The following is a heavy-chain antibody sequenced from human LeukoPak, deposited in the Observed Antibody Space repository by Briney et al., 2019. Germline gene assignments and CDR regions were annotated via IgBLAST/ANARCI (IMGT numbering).Heavy chain of an antibody. V-gene: IGHV2-5*02. J-gene: IGHJ5*02. Sequence: SGPTLVNPTQTLTLTCTFSGFSLSTSGVGVGWIRQPPGKALEWLALIYWDDDKRYSPSLKSRLTITKDTSKNQVVLTMTNMDPVDTATYYCALAYYYDSSGYWFDPWGQGTLVTVSS. CDR1: GFSLSTSGVG. CDR2: IYWDDDK. D-gene: IGHD3-22*01. CDR3: ALAYYYDSSGYWFDP.